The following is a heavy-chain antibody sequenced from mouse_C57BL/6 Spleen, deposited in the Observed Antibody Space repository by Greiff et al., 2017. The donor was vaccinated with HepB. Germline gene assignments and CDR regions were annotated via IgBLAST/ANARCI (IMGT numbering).Heavy chain of an antibody. CDR3: ARCEPVYDYDWYFDV. Sequence: EVKLQHSGPELVKPGASVKISCKASGYTFTDYYMNWVKQSHGKSLEWIGDINPNNGGTSYNQKFKGKATLTVDKSSSTAYMELRSLSSEDSAVYYCARCEPVYDYDWYFDVWGTGTTVTVSS. CDR1: GYTFTDYY. D-gene: IGHD2-4*01. J-gene: IGHJ1*03. CDR2: INPNNGGT. V-gene: IGHV1-26*01.